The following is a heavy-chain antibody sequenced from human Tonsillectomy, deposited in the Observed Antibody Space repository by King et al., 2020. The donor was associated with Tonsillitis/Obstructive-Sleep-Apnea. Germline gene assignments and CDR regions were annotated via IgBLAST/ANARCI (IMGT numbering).Heavy chain of an antibody. D-gene: IGHD5-12*01. CDR2: ISFDERNK. CDR1: GFTFSNYA. Sequence: VQLVESGGGVVQPGRTVRLSCAASGFTFSNYAMHWVRQAPGKGLEWVALISFDERNKYYADSVKGRFTIARDGFRNTLYLQMNSLRHEDTAIYYCAKRGDRGYDSGHNGLDVWGQGTTVTVSS. V-gene: IGHV3-30*04. J-gene: IGHJ6*02. CDR3: AKRGDRGYDSGHNGLDV.